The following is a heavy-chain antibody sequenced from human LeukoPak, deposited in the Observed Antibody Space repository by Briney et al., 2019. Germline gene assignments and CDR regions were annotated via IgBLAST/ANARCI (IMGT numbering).Heavy chain of an antibody. CDR1: GGSISSYY. Sequence: SETLSLTCTVSGGSISSYYWSWIRQPPGKGLEWIGYIYYSGSTNYNPSLKSRVTISVDTSKNQFSLKLSSVTAADTAVYYCARVVRGNYMDVWGKGTTVTVSS. V-gene: IGHV4-59*01. CDR3: ARVVRGNYMDV. J-gene: IGHJ6*03. CDR2: IYYSGST. D-gene: IGHD4-23*01.